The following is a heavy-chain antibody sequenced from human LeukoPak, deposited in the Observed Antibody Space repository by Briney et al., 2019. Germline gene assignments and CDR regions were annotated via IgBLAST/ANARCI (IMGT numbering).Heavy chain of an antibody. CDR2: ISNDGSNE. V-gene: IGHV3-30*18. CDR3: AKELSNAYYYSFDY. D-gene: IGHD3-16*01. J-gene: IGHJ4*02. CDR1: GFTFSSYE. Sequence: PGGSLRLSCAASGFTFSSYEMNWVRQAPGKGLEWVAVISNDGSNEYYADSVKGRFTISRDNSKNTLYLQMNSLRAEDTAVYYCAKELSNAYYYSFDYWGQGTLVTVSS.